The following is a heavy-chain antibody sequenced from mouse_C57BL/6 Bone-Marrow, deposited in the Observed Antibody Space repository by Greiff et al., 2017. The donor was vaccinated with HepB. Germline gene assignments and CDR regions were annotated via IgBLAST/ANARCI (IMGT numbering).Heavy chain of an antibody. CDR1: GYAFSSSW. V-gene: IGHV1-82*01. CDR3: ARSHYYGSSYAY. CDR2: IYPGDGDT. Sequence: VKLQQSGPELVKPGASVKISCKASGYAFSSSWMNWVKQRPGKGLEWIGRIYPGDGDTNYNGKFKGKATLTADKSSSTAYMQLSSLTSEDSAVYFCARSHYYGSSYAYWGQGTLVTVSA. J-gene: IGHJ3*01. D-gene: IGHD1-1*01.